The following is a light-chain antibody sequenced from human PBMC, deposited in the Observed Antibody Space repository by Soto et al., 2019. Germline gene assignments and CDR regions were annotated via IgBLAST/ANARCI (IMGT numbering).Light chain of an antibody. J-gene: IGLJ2*01. Sequence: QSALTQPASVSGSPGQSITISCTGTSSDVGGYNYVSWYQQHPGKGPKLIIYDVSNRPSGVSNRFSGSKSGNTASLTISGLQAEDESDYYCSSYTSSSTSVVFGGGTKLTVL. CDR3: SSYTSSSTSVV. CDR1: SSDVGGYNY. V-gene: IGLV2-14*01. CDR2: DVS.